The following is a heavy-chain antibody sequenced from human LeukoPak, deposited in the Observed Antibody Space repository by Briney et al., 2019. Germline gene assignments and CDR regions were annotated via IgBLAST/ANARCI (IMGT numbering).Heavy chain of an antibody. CDR3: ARGPLGGGDCCANPFDY. CDR2: SNHSGST. Sequence: SETLSLTCAVYGGSFSGYYWSWIRQPPGKGLEWIGQSNHSGSTNYNPSLKSRVTISVDTSKNQFSLKLSSVTAADTAVYYCARGPLGGGDCCANPFDYWGQGTLVTVSS. CDR1: GGSFSGYY. D-gene: IGHD2-21*02. J-gene: IGHJ4*02. V-gene: IGHV4-34*01.